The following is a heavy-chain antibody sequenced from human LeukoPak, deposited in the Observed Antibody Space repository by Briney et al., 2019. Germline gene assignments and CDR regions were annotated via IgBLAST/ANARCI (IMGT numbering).Heavy chain of an antibody. J-gene: IGHJ4*02. D-gene: IGHD4-11*01. V-gene: IGHV3-7*01. Sequence: GGSLRLSCAASGFTVSSNYMSWVRQAPGKGLEWVANIKQDGSEKNYVDSVKGRFTISRDNSKNTLYLQMNSLRAEDTAVYYCARDGHSNYFFDYWGQGTLVTVSS. CDR3: ARDGHSNYFFDY. CDR1: GFTVSSNY. CDR2: IKQDGSEK.